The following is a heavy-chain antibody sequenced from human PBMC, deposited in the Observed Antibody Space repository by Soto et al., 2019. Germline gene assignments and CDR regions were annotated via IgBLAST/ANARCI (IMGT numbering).Heavy chain of an antibody. J-gene: IGHJ6*02. D-gene: IGHD3-22*01. Sequence: QVQLVQSGAEVKKPGSSVKVSCKASGGTFSSYTISWVRQAPGQGLEWMGRIIPILGIANYAQKFQGRVTINADKTTSTAYMELSSLRSEDTAVYYCARASSSGSYYYCGMDVWGQGTTVTVSS. V-gene: IGHV1-69*02. CDR3: ARASSSGSYYYCGMDV. CDR1: GGTFSSYT. CDR2: IIPILGIA.